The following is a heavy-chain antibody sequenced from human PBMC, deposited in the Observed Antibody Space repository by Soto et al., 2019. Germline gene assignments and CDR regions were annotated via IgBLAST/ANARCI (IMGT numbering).Heavy chain of an antibody. D-gene: IGHD2-21*01. CDR2: INPNSGGT. J-gene: IGHJ4*02. CDR1: GYTFTGYY. Sequence: ASVKVSCKASGYTFTGYYMHWVRQAPGQGLEWMGWINPNSGGTNYAQKFQGRVTMTRDTSISTAYMELSRLRSDDTAVYYCARDFVVVAAPAGNYFDYWGQGTLVTGSS. V-gene: IGHV1-2*02. CDR3: ARDFVVVAAPAGNYFDY.